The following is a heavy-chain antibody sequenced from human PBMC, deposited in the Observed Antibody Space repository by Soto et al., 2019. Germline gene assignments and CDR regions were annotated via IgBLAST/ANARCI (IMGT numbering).Heavy chain of an antibody. CDR1: GGSISVFGFY. J-gene: IGHJ4*02. V-gene: IGHV4-39*01. Sequence: PSETLSLTCTVPGGSISVFGFYWGWLRQPPGEGLEWIGSIYHSGSAYYNPSLNSRVTIPLYTSKSQFSLKLSSVSAADTAVYYCARNHGYNYGHVDSWGQGTLVTVSS. CDR3: ARNHGYNYGHVDS. D-gene: IGHD5-18*01. CDR2: IYHSGSA.